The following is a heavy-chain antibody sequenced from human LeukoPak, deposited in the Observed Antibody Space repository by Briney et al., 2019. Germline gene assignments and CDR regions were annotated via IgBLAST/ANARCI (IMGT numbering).Heavy chain of an antibody. CDR3: ARVSGLGTTEYYQY. V-gene: IGHV3-74*01. CDR2: INNEGTTT. D-gene: IGHD3-10*01. Sequence: PGGSLRLSCEASGLTFSKSWMPWVRQAPGKGLVWVSRINNEGTTTSYADPVKGRFIISRDNAKSTLYLQMNSLRADDTAVYYCARVSGLGTTEYYQYWGQGTLVTV. CDR1: GLTFSKSW. J-gene: IGHJ1*01.